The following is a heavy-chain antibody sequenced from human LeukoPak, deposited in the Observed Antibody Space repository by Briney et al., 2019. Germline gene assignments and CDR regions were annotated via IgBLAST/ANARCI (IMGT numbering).Heavy chain of an antibody. CDR2: INHSGST. V-gene: IGHV4-34*01. CDR3: ARSAGLWFGELSNWFDP. D-gene: IGHD3-10*01. J-gene: IGHJ5*02. CDR1: GGSFSGYY. Sequence: SETLPLTCAVYGGSFSGYYWSWIRQPPGKGLEWIGEINHSGSTNYNPSLKSRVTISVDTSKNQFSLKLGSVTAADTAVYYCARSAGLWFGELSNWFDPWGQGTLVTVSS.